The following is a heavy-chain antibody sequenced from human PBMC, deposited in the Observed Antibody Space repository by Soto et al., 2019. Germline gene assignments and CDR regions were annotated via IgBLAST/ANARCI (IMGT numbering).Heavy chain of an antibody. CDR3: ARDQRGAYDF. CDR1: GYSFTTYY. CDR2: INPSGGST. Sequence: QVQLVQSGAEVKKPGASVKVSCKASGYSFTTYYINWKRQAPGQGLEWMGIINPSGGSTTYAQKFQGRVTMTRDTSTRTFYIELSSLRSEDTAIYYCARDQRGAYDFWGQGSLVTVSS. D-gene: IGHD3-3*01. J-gene: IGHJ4*02. V-gene: IGHV1-46*01.